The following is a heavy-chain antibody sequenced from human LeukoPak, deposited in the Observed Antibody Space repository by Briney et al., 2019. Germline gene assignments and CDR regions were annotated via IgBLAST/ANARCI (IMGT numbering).Heavy chain of an antibody. V-gene: IGHV3-23*01. Sequence: GGSLRLSCAASGFTFSSYAVSWVRQAPGKGLEWVSAISGSGGSTYYADSVKGRFTISRDNSKNSLYLQMNSLRAEDTAVYYCARDRWRDSSWSRSPFDYWGQGTLVTVSS. CDR3: ARDRWRDSSWSRSPFDY. J-gene: IGHJ4*02. CDR2: ISGSGGST. D-gene: IGHD6-13*01. CDR1: GFTFSSYA.